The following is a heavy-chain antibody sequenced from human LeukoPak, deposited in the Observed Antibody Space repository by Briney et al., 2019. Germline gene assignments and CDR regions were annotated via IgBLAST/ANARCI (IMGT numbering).Heavy chain of an antibody. Sequence: NSSGTLSLTCAVSGVSISSRNWWSWIRQSPGKGLEWIGEIYHSGSSNYNLSFKSRVTISVDKSKNQFSLKVTSVTAADTAVYYCARASMILVGYFDYWGQGAQVTVSS. CDR3: ARASMILVGYFDY. D-gene: IGHD3-22*01. J-gene: IGHJ4*02. CDR2: IYHSGSS. CDR1: GVSISSRNW. V-gene: IGHV4-4*02.